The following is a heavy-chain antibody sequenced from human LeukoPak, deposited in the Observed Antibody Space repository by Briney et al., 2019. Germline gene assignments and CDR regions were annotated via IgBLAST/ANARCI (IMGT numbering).Heavy chain of an antibody. Sequence: PGRSLRLSCSASGFTFSSYAIHWVRQAPGKGLEWVAVISHDGSHEYYADSVKGRLTISRDNSKNTLYLQMNSLRAEDTAVYYCARGITMIVVVNGMDVWGQGTTVTVSS. D-gene: IGHD3-22*01. CDR1: GFTFSSYA. J-gene: IGHJ6*02. CDR3: ARGITMIVVVNGMDV. V-gene: IGHV3-30-3*01. CDR2: ISHDGSHE.